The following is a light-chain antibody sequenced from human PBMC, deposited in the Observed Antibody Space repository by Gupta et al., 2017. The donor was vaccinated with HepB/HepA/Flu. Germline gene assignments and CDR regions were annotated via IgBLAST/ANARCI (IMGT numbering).Light chain of an antibody. CDR3: QQYYSTLLT. CDR1: QSVLYSSNNKNY. J-gene: IGKJ3*01. CDR2: WAS. Sequence: DIVMTQSPDSLAVSLGERATINCKSSQSVLYSSNNKNYLAWYQQKPGQPPKLLIYWASTRESGVPDRFSGSGSGTDFTLTISSLHAEDVAVYYCQQYYSTLLTFGHGTKVDIK. V-gene: IGKV4-1*01.